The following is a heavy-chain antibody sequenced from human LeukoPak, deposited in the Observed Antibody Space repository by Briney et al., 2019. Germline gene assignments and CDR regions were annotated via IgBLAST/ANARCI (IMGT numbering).Heavy chain of an antibody. CDR1: GFTVTSMY. CDR3: TRRGNACYDC. D-gene: IGHD5-18*01. V-gene: IGHV3-53*01. CDR2: IYSGGST. J-gene: IGHJ4*02. Sequence: GGSLRLSSAAPGFTVTSMYTRWVRQAPGKGLEWVSVIYSGGSTYYADSVKGRFTISRDNSKNTMDLQMNSLRVEDTAVYYCTRRGNACYDCWGQGTLVTVSS.